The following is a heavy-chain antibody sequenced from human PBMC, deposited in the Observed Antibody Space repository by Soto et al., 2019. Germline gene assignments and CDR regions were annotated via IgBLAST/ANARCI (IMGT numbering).Heavy chain of an antibody. V-gene: IGHV4-34*01. CDR2: INHSGST. Sequence: SETLSLTCAVYGGSFSGYYWSWIRQPPGKGLEWIGEINHSGSTNYNPSLKSRVTISVDTSKNQFSLKLSSVTAADTAVYYCAKDMGLWVPRQVFDYWGQGTLVTVSS. J-gene: IGHJ4*02. D-gene: IGHD3-16*01. CDR1: GGSFSGYY. CDR3: AKDMGLWVPRQVFDY.